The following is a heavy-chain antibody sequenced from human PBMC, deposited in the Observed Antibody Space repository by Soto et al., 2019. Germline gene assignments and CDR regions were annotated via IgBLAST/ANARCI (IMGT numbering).Heavy chain of an antibody. J-gene: IGHJ5*02. V-gene: IGHV1-18*01. CDR3: AREGAPLRCLEWVMPETKWFDP. Sequence: SVKVSCKASGYPFTSYGISWVRQAPGQGLEWMGWISAYNGNTNYAQKLQGRVTMTTDTSTSTAYMELRSLRSDDTAVYYCAREGAPLRCLEWVMPETKWFDPWGKGTLVTVAS. D-gene: IGHD3-3*01. CDR1: GYPFTSYG. CDR2: ISAYNGNT.